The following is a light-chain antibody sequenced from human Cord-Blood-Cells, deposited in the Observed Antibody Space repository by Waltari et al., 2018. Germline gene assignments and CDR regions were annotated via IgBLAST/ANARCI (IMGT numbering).Light chain of an antibody. CDR1: SRDVGGYNL. J-gene: IGLJ1*01. CDR3: CSYAGSSTYV. V-gene: IGLV2-23*01. CDR2: EGS. Sequence: QSALPPPASVSGSPGQSITISCTGTSRDVGGYNLFSWYQQHPGKAPKLMIYEGSKRPSGVSKRFSGSKSGNTASLTISGLQAEDEADYYCCSYAGSSTYVFGTGTKVTVL.